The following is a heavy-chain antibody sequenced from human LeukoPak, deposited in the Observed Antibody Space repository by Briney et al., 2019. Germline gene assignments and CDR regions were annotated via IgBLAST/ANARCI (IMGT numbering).Heavy chain of an antibody. V-gene: IGHV3-21*01. D-gene: IGHD3-10*02. Sequence: GGSLRLSCAASGFTLSPYSMTWVRQAPGKGLEWVSFISSSSSYIYYADSVKGRFTISRDNAKNSLYLQMNSLRAEDTAVYYCARGTMFPYYFDYWGQGTLVTVSS. CDR3: ARGTMFPYYFDY. CDR2: ISSSSSYI. CDR1: GFTLSPYS. J-gene: IGHJ4*02.